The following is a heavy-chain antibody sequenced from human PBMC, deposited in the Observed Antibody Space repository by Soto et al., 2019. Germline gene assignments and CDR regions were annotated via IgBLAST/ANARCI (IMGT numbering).Heavy chain of an antibody. CDR1: GYTFPSYG. D-gene: IGHD1-26*01. CDR2: ISAYNGKT. CDR3: ARGIGGSHDY. Sequence: VQLVQYGAGLQKPGASVKVSCKASGYTFPSYGISWVQQAPGQGLEWMGWISAYNGKTNYAQKLHGRVTMTTDTATRTAYRERRSLRSHDTAAYYPARGIGGSHDYWGQGTLDT. V-gene: IGHV1-18*01. J-gene: IGHJ4*02.